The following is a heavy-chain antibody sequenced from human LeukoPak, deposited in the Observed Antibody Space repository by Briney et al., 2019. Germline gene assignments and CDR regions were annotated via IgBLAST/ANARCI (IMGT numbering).Heavy chain of an antibody. CDR3: ARQHDSYYYYYIDV. CDR1: GGAISSYY. J-gene: IGHJ6*03. Sequence: SETLSLTCSVSGGAISSYYWSWIRQPAGKGLEWIGRIYTSGSTNYNPSLKSRVTMSVDTSKNQFSLKLSSVTAADTAVYYCARQHDSYYYYYIDVWGSGTTVTVSS. V-gene: IGHV4-4*07. CDR2: IYTSGST.